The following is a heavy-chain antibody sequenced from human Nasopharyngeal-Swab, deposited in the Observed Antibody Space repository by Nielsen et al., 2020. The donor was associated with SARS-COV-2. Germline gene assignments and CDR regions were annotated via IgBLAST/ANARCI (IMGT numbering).Heavy chain of an antibody. CDR2: IRSKAYGGTT. CDR1: GLTFGDYA. Sequence: GESLKISCTASGLTFGDYAMSWVRQAPGKGLEWVGFIRSKAYGGTTEYAVSVKGRFTISRDDSKSIAYLQMNSLKTEDTAVYYCTRVIRIAVAGTLYYYYYCYMDVWGKGTTVTVSS. V-gene: IGHV3-49*04. D-gene: IGHD6-19*01. J-gene: IGHJ6*03. CDR3: TRVIRIAVAGTLYYYYYCYMDV.